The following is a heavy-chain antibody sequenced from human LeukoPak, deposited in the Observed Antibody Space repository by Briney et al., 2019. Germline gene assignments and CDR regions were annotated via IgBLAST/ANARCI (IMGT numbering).Heavy chain of an antibody. J-gene: IGHJ6*02. CDR2: ISSSSSCI. D-gene: IGHD1-20*01. Sequence: GGSLRLSCAASGFTFSSYSMNWVRQAPGKGLEWVSSISSSSSCIYYADSVKGRFTISRDNAKNSLYLQMNSLRAEDTAVYYCARAHGGNWILRTRYYGMDVWGQGTTVTVSS. CDR1: GFTFSSYS. CDR3: ARAHGGNWILRTRYYGMDV. V-gene: IGHV3-21*01.